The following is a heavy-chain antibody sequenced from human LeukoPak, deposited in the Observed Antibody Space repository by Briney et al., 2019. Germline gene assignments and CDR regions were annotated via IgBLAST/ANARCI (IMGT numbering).Heavy chain of an antibody. Sequence: GGSLRLSCAVSGFTFSNHWMGWVRQAPGKGLEWVANIKEDGSEKYYVDSVKGRFTISRDNAKNSLHLQMNSLRAEDTAVYYCARYRALGGGYYFDYWGQGTLVTVCS. CDR1: GFTFSNHW. CDR3: ARYRALGGGYYFDY. V-gene: IGHV3-7*04. D-gene: IGHD5-12*01. CDR2: IKEDGSEK. J-gene: IGHJ4*02.